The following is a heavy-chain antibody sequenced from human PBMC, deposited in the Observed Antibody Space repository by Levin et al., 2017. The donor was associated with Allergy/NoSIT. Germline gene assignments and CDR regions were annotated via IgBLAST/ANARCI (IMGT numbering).Heavy chain of an antibody. CDR2: ISGSGSTI. CDR3: SRGGDNHVFDY. J-gene: IGHJ4*02. D-gene: IGHD5-24*01. CDR1: GFNFNTYS. V-gene: IGHV3-48*01. Sequence: GESLKISCAASGFNFNTYSMNWVRQAPGKGLEWISLISGSGSTIYYADSVKGRFTISRDNAKNSLSLQMNSLKVEDTAVYYCSRGGDNHVFDYWGQGTLVTGS.